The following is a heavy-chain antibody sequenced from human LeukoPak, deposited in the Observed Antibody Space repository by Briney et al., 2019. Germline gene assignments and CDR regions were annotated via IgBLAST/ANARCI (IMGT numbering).Heavy chain of an antibody. V-gene: IGHV1-18*04. CDR1: GYTFTSYG. D-gene: IGHD6-13*01. Sequence: ASVKVSCKASGYTFTSYGISWVRQAPGQRLEWMGWISAYNGNTNYAQKLQGRVTMTTDTSTSTAYMELRSLRSDDTAVYYCARDGIIAAAGIDYFDYWGQGTLVTVSS. J-gene: IGHJ4*02. CDR3: ARDGIIAAAGIDYFDY. CDR2: ISAYNGNT.